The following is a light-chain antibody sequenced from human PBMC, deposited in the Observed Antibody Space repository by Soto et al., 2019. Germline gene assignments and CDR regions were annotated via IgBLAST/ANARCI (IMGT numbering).Light chain of an antibody. CDR3: QQRSKWPIT. Sequence: EIVLTQSPATLSLSPGEGATLSCRASQSVGSLLAWYQQKPGQAPRLVIYDASNRATGIPARFSGSGSGTDFPLTISILETEDFAVYYWQQRSKWPITFVQGTRLEIK. V-gene: IGKV3-11*01. CDR2: DAS. CDR1: QSVGSL. J-gene: IGKJ5*01.